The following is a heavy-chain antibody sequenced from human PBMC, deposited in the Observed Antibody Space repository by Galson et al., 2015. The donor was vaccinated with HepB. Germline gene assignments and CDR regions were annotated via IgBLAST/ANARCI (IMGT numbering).Heavy chain of an antibody. Sequence: SLRLSCAASGFTFSNYGMHWVRQAPGKGLEWVAVISYDGSNKYYADSVKGRFTISRDNSKNTLYLQMNSLGAEDTAVYYCARVGWRELLREGVDYWGQGTLVTGSS. V-gene: IGHV3-30-3*01. CDR3: ARVGWRELLREGVDY. CDR2: ISYDGSNK. CDR1: GFTFSNYG. J-gene: IGHJ4*02. D-gene: IGHD1-26*01.